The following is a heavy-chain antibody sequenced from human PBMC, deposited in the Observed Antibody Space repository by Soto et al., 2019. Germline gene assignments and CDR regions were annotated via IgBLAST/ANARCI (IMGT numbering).Heavy chain of an antibody. CDR1: GVSISNTSYY. J-gene: IGHJ4*02. V-gene: IGHV4-39*01. Sequence: QLQLQESGPGLVKPSETLSLTCSVSGVSISNTSYYWGWIRQPPGKGLEGVGTICFSESTFYNPSLKSRVTISIDTSKNQFYVRLSSVTDADTAVYYCARQGSYWGQGNLVTVSS. CDR3: ARQGSY. CDR2: ICFSEST.